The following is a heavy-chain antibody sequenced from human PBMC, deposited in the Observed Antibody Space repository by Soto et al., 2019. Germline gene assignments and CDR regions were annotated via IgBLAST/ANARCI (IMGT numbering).Heavy chain of an antibody. CDR1: GFTFSSYG. D-gene: IGHD6-13*01. CDR2: ISYDGSNK. CDR3: AKDLSSSWYDGGGYGMDV. V-gene: IGHV3-30*18. J-gene: IGHJ6*02. Sequence: GSLRLSCAASGFTFSSYGMHWVRQAPGKGLEWVAVISYDGSNKYYADSVKGRFTISRDNSKNTLYLQMNSLRAEDTAVYYCAKDLSSSWYDGGGYGMDVWGQVTTVTVSS.